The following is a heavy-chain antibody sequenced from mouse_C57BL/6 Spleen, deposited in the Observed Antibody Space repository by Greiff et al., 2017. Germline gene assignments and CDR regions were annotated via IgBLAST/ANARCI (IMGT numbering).Heavy chain of an antibody. D-gene: IGHD1-1*01. Sequence: QVKLQQPGAELVKPGASVKLSCKASGYTFTSYWMHWVKQRPGQGLEWIGMIHPNSGSTNYNEKFKSKATLTVDKSSSTAYMQLSSLTSEDSAVYYCARGSSPLSMDYWGQGTSVTVSS. CDR3: ARGSSPLSMDY. CDR2: IHPNSGST. CDR1: GYTFTSYW. J-gene: IGHJ4*01. V-gene: IGHV1-64*01.